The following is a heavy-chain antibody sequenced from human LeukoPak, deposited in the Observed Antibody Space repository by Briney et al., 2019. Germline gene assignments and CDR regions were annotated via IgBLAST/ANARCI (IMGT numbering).Heavy chain of an antibody. J-gene: IGHJ5*02. Sequence: GESLKISCQASGYSFTSSWIGRVRQMPGKGLEWMGTIFPADSDTRYSPSFQGQVTISVDKSNKTAYLQWSSLKASDTAIYYCARLSGGSPWGQGTLVTVSS. D-gene: IGHD2-15*01. CDR2: IFPADSDT. CDR1: GYSFTSSW. V-gene: IGHV5-51*01. CDR3: ARLSGGSP.